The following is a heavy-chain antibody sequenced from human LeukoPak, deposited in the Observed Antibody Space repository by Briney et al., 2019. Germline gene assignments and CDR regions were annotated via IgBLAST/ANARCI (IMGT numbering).Heavy chain of an antibody. V-gene: IGHV4-34*01. D-gene: IGHD5-18*01. J-gene: IGHJ4*02. CDR3: ARAPLNLIQLWPQYYFDY. CDR1: GGSFSGYY. Sequence: MSSETLSLTCAVYGGSFSGYYWSWIRQPPGKGLEWIGEINHSGSTNYNPSLKSRVTISVDTSKNQFSLKLSSVTAADTAAYYCARAPLNLIQLWPQYYFDYWGQGTLVTVSS. CDR2: INHSGST.